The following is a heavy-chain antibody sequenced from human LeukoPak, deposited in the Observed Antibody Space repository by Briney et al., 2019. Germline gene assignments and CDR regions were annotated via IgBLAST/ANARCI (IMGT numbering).Heavy chain of an antibody. CDR3: ATPGPGSGSYYPYFDY. J-gene: IGHJ4*02. V-gene: IGHV3-23*01. Sequence: GGSLRLSCAASGFTFSSYAMSWVGQAPGKGLEWVSAISGSGGSTYYADSVKGRFTISRDNSKNTLYLQMNSLRAEDTAVYYCATPGPGSGSYYPYFDYWGQGTLVTVSS. D-gene: IGHD3-10*01. CDR2: ISGSGGST. CDR1: GFTFSSYA.